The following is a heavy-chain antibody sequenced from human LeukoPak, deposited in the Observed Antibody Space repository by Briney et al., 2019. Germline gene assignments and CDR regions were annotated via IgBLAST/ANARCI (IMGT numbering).Heavy chain of an antibody. D-gene: IGHD2/OR15-2a*01. Sequence: GGSLRLSCAASGFTFSDYYMSWIRQAPGKGLEWVSYISSSGSTIYYADSVKGRFTISRDNANNSLYLQMNSLRAEDTDVYYCARQAGKYYYYYYMDVWGKGTTVTVSS. J-gene: IGHJ6*03. CDR1: GFTFSDYY. V-gene: IGHV3-11*04. CDR2: ISSSGSTI. CDR3: ARQAGKYYYYYYMDV.